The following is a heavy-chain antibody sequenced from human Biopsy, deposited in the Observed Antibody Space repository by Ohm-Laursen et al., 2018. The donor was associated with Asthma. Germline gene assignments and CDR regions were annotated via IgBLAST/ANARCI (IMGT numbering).Heavy chain of an antibody. Sequence: SLRLSCTASGFTFDDYAMHWVRQAPGKGLEWVSGVSWNSGSIDYADSVKGRFTISRDNAKNSLFLQMNSLRGADTALYYCVKDIRLQLWGFDSWGQGTLVTVSS. D-gene: IGHD6-13*01. V-gene: IGHV3-9*01. J-gene: IGHJ4*02. CDR1: GFTFDDYA. CDR2: VSWNSGSI. CDR3: VKDIRLQLWGFDS.